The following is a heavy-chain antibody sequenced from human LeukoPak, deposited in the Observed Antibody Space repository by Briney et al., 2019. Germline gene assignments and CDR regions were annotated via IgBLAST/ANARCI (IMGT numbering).Heavy chain of an antibody. D-gene: IGHD6-13*01. CDR2: IIPILGIA. J-gene: IGHJ6*02. CDR3: ARGIAAAAPYYGMDV. CDR1: GGTFSSYA. Sequence: SVKVSCKASGGTFSSYAISWVRQAPGQGLEWMGRIIPILGIANYAQKFQGRVTITADKSTSTAYMELSSLRSEDTAVYYCARGIAAAAPYYGMDVWGQGTTVTVSS. V-gene: IGHV1-69*04.